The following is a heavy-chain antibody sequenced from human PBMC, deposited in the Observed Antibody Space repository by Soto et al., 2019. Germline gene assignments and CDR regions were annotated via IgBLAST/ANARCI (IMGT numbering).Heavy chain of an antibody. CDR2: ISFDGSKK. D-gene: IGHD4-4*01. V-gene: IGHV3-30*18. CDR1: GFTFSRYG. J-gene: IGHJ4*01. CDR3: AKEAGSVTFDF. Sequence: QVQLVESGGGVVQPGRSLRLSCAASGFTFSRYGMHWVRQAPGKGLEWVAVISFDGSKKYYAESVTGRFTISRDNSKNTLYLQVNCVTAEDTAVYYCAKEAGSVTFDFWGHGTLVTVSS.